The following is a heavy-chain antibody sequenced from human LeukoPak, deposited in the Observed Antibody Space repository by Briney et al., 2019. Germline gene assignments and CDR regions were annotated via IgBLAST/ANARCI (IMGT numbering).Heavy chain of an antibody. Sequence: SETLSLTCSVYGGSFSGYYWTWIRQSPGKGLEWLGEIVRDGRTNYSPSLKSRVTLLVDTSKNQFSLKLTSVTAADTAVYYCASSPPGIAGMDVWGQGTTVTVSS. J-gene: IGHJ6*02. V-gene: IGHV4-34*12. CDR2: IVRDGRT. D-gene: IGHD6-13*01. CDR1: GGSFSGYY. CDR3: ASSPPGIAGMDV.